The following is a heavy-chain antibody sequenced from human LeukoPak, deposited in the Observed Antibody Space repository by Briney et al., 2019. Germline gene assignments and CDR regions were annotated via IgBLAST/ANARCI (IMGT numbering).Heavy chain of an antibody. CDR1: GYSITSDYY. CDR2: ISHSGNT. D-gene: IGHD4-17*01. CDR3: ARGLPSYGDYVDYYFYMDV. V-gene: IGHV4-38-2*02. Sequence: SSETLSLTCTVSGYSITSDYYWGWIRQSPARGLEWLGSISHSGNTYYDPSFKSRVTMSVDRSTNEFSLTVRSVTAADTALYYCARGLPSYGDYVDYYFYMDVWGKGTTVTVSS. J-gene: IGHJ6*03.